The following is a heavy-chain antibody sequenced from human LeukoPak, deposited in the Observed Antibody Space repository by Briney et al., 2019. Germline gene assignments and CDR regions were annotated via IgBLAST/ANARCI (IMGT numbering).Heavy chain of an antibody. J-gene: IGHJ4*02. CDR1: GGSISSGDHF. CDR3: ARTGYCSSSTNCHGASFDF. Sequence: SETLSLTCTVSGGSISSGDHFWSWIRQHPGKGLEWIGYIYYSGTAYSNPSLQSRVTMSVDTSKNQFSLKLSSVTAADTALYYCARTGYCSSSTNCHGASFDFWGQGTLVTVSS. D-gene: IGHD2-2*01. V-gene: IGHV4-31*03. CDR2: IYYSGTA.